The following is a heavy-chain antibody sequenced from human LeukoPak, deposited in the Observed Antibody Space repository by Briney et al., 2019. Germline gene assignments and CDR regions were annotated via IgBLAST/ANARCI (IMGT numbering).Heavy chain of an antibody. J-gene: IGHJ4*02. CDR3: AKDLSTIAVAGYFDY. Sequence: GGSLRLSCAASGFTFDDYAMHWVRQAPGKGLEWVSLISGDGGSTYYADSVKGRFTISRDNSKNSLYLQMNSLRTEDTALYYCAKDLSTIAVAGYFDYWGQGTLVTVSS. V-gene: IGHV3-43*02. D-gene: IGHD6-19*01. CDR1: GFTFDDYA. CDR2: ISGDGGST.